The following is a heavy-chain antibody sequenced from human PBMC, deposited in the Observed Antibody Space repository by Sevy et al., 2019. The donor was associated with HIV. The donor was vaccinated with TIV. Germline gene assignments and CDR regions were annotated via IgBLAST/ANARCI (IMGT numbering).Heavy chain of an antibody. J-gene: IGHJ6*03. V-gene: IGHV1-18*01. Sequence: ASVKVSCKASGYTFTSYGISWVRQAPGQGLEWMGWISAYNGNTNYAQKLQGRVTMTTDTSTSTAYMELRSLRSDDTAVYYCARSRADTAMVKLGYYYYMDVWAKGTTVTVSS. CDR1: GYTFTSYG. D-gene: IGHD5-18*01. CDR2: ISAYNGNT. CDR3: ARSRADTAMVKLGYYYYMDV.